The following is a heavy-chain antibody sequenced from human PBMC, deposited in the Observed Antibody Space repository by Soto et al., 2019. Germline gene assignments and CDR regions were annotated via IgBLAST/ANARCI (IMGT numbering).Heavy chain of an antibody. CDR3: ARESGGATATLDYYYFYMDV. D-gene: IGHD1-26*01. J-gene: IGHJ6*03. CDR2: INPNSGVT. CDR1: GDSFTGYY. V-gene: IGHV1-2*04. Sequence: QVPLVQSGAEVKKPGASVTVSCRASGDSFTGYYMHWVRQAPGQGLEWMGWINPNSGVTKYAQKFQGWVTMTRDTSMRTVYMELSRLRSDDTAVYYCARESGGATATLDYYYFYMDVWGTGTKVTVSS.